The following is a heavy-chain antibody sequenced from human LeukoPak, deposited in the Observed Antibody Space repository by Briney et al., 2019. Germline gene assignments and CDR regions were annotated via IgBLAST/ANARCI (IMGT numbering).Heavy chain of an antibody. CDR1: GGSISSYY. D-gene: IGHD4-17*01. Sequence: SETLSLTCTVSGGSISSYYWSWIRQPPGKGLEWIGYIYYSGSTNYNPSLKSRLTISVDASKNQFSLKLSSVTATDTAVYYCASLTTVTQGYFDSWGQGALVTVSS. J-gene: IGHJ4*02. V-gene: IGHV4-59*08. CDR3: ASLTTVTQGYFDS. CDR2: IYYSGST.